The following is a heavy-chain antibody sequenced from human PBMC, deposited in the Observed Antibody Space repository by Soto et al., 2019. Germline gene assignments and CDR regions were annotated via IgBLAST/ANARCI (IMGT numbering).Heavy chain of an antibody. Sequence: GGSLRLSCAASGFTFSSYWMHWVRQAPGKGLVWVSRINSDGSSTSYADSVKCRFTISRDNAKNTLYLQMNSLRAEDTAVYYCATGLYSSGWYGYGGQGTLVTVSS. CDR1: GFTFSSYW. J-gene: IGHJ4*02. V-gene: IGHV3-74*01. CDR3: ATGLYSSGWYGY. D-gene: IGHD6-19*01. CDR2: INSDGSST.